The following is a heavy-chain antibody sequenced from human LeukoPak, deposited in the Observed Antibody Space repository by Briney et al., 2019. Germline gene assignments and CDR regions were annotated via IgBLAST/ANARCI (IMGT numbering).Heavy chain of an antibody. Sequence: ASVKVSCKTPGYTFTSYAVHWVRQAPGQRLEWMGWINAGNGNTQYSRKFQGRVTITKDTSASTAYMELSSLRSEDTAVYYCARESPQRSGYSYPHWGQGTLVTVSS. CDR3: ARESPQRSGYSYPH. D-gene: IGHD5-18*01. J-gene: IGHJ4*02. CDR1: GYTFTSYA. CDR2: INAGNGNT. V-gene: IGHV1-3*01.